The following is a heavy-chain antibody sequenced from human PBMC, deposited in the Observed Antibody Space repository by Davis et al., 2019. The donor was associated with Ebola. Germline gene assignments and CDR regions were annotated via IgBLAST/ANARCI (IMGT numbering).Heavy chain of an antibody. Sequence: SETLSLTCTVSGASISEYFWSWIRQPPGKGLEWLGHIYYSGSSNYNPSLKSRVTMSVDTSKTQISLKLSSVTAADTAVYYCARTAGEYGSKWAIYLDYWGQGTLVTVST. CDR2: IYYSGSS. CDR1: GASISEYF. V-gene: IGHV4-59*01. D-gene: IGHD6-13*01. J-gene: IGHJ4*02. CDR3: ARTAGEYGSKWAIYLDY.